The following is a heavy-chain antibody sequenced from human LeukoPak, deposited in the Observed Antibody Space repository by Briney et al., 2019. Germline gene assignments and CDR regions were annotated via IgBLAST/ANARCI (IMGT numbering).Heavy chain of an antibody. Sequence: GGSLRLSCAASGFTFSSYSMNWVRQAPGKWLEWVSSISSSSSYIYYADSVKGRFTISRDNAKNSLYLQMNSLRAEDTAVYYCARDIGEEVGAIHFDYWGQGTLVTVSS. D-gene: IGHD1-26*01. CDR1: GFTFSSYS. V-gene: IGHV3-21*01. J-gene: IGHJ4*02. CDR2: ISSSSSYI. CDR3: ARDIGEEVGAIHFDY.